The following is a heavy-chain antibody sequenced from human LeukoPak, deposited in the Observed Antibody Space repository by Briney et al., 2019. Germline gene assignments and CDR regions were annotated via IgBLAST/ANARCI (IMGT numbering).Heavy chain of an antibody. CDR3: ARVPIAAAETGH. CDR2: ISSSSSYI. J-gene: IGHJ4*02. CDR1: GFTFSSYA. D-gene: IGHD6-13*01. Sequence: GGSLRLSCAASGFTFSSYAVSWVRQAPGKGLEWVSSISSSSSYIYYADSVKGRFTISRDNAKNSLYLQMNSLRAEDTAVYYCARVPIAAAETGHWGQGTLVTVSS. V-gene: IGHV3-21*01.